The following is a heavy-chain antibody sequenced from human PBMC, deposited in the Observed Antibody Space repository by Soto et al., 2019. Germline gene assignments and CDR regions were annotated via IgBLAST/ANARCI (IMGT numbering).Heavy chain of an antibody. J-gene: IGHJ4*02. CDR2: VSFTGTT. D-gene: IGHD6-19*01. CDR1: GGSINNNYYY. Sequence: SETLSLTCSVSGGSINNNYYYWGWVRQPPGKGLEWIGSVSFTGTTNYSPSLKSRVTTSIDTSKNQLSLKLSSVTAADTAVYFCASAFGGWPPDSWGQGTLVTVSS. V-gene: IGHV4-39*07. CDR3: ASAFGGWPPDS.